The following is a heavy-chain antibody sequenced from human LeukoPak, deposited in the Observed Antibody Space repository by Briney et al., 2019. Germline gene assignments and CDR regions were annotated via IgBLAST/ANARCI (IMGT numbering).Heavy chain of an antibody. D-gene: IGHD3-22*01. CDR2: ISSSSSYI. J-gene: IGHJ4*02. Sequence: GGSLRLSCAASGFTFSSYSMNWVRRAPGKGLEWVSSISSSSSYIYYADSVKGRFTISRDNAKNSLYLQMNSLRAEDTAVYYCAKVRHYYDSSGYRSTGFDYWGQGTLVTVSS. V-gene: IGHV3-21*04. CDR1: GFTFSSYS. CDR3: AKVRHYYDSSGYRSTGFDY.